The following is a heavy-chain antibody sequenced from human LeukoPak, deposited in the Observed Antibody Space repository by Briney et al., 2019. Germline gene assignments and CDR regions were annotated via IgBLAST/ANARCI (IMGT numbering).Heavy chain of an antibody. Sequence: GASVKVSCKASGGTFSSYAISWVRQAPGQGLEWMGGIIPIFGTANNAQKFKGRVTITADESTSTAYMELSRLRSEDPAVYYCVRGEISGSYFAVPYDYWGQGTLVTVSS. V-gene: IGHV1-69*01. J-gene: IGHJ4*02. CDR3: VRGEISGSYFAVPYDY. CDR2: IIPIFGTA. D-gene: IGHD3-10*01. CDR1: GGTFSSYA.